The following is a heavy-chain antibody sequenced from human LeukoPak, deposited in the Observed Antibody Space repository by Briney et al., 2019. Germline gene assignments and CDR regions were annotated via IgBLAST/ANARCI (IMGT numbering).Heavy chain of an antibody. V-gene: IGHV4-59*01. CDR3: ARGGYSSSWYGL. CDR2: IYYSGST. D-gene: IGHD6-13*01. J-gene: IGHJ4*02. CDR1: GGSISSYY. Sequence: SETLSLTCTVSGGSISSYYWSWIQQPPGKGLEWIGYIYYSGSTNYNPSLKSRVTISVDTSKNQFSLKLSSVTAADTAVYYCARGGYSSSWYGLWGQGTLVTVSS.